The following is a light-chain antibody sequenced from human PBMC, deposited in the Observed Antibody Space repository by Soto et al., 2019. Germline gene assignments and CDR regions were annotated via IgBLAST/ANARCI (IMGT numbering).Light chain of an antibody. CDR1: QSINSE. CDR3: QQGHNWPLT. Sequence: EIVMTQSPATLSLSPGERAALSCRASQSINSELAWYQQKPGQPPRLLIYGASNRATGVPARFTGSESGSEFTLTSSVLQAEDFAVYYWQQGHNWPLTFCQGTRLEI. J-gene: IGKJ2*01. V-gene: IGKV3-15*01. CDR2: GAS.